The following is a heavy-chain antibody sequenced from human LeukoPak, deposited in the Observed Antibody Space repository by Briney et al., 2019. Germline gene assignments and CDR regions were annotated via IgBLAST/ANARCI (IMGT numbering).Heavy chain of an antibody. CDR3: ARFNYYDSSGYFFDY. Sequence: PSETLSLTCTVSGGSISSYYWSWIRQPPGKGLEWIGYIYYSGSTNYNPSLKSRVTISVDTSKNQFSLKLSSVTAADTAVYYCARFNYYDSSGYFFDYWGQGTLVTVSS. V-gene: IGHV4-59*01. CDR1: GGSISSYY. J-gene: IGHJ4*02. CDR2: IYYSGST. D-gene: IGHD3-22*01.